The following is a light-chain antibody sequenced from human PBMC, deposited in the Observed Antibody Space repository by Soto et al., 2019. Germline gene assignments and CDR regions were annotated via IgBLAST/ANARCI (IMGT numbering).Light chain of an antibody. J-gene: IGKJ1*01. CDR3: QHYNSYSEA. V-gene: IGKV1-5*03. CDR1: QTISSW. Sequence: DIQMTQSPSTLSGSVGDRVTITWRASQTISSWLAWYQQKTGKAPKLLIYKASTLKSGVPSRFSGSGSGTEFNLTISSLQTDDFATYYCQHYNSYSEAFGQGTKVDIK. CDR2: KAS.